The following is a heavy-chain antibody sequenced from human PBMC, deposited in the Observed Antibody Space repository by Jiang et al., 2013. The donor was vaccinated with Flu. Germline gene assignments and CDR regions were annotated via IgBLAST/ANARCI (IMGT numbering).Heavy chain of an antibody. J-gene: IGHJ3*02. D-gene: IGHD3-22*01. CDR3: AKDSWYYYDSSGSHAFDI. CDR1: GFTFSSYG. Sequence: RLSCAASGFTFSSYGMHWVRQAPGKGLEWVAFIRYDGSNKYYADSVKGRFTISRDNSKNTLYLQMNSLRAEDTAVYYCAKDSWYYYDSSGSHAFDIWGQGTMVTVSS. CDR2: IRYDGSNK. V-gene: IGHV3-30*02.